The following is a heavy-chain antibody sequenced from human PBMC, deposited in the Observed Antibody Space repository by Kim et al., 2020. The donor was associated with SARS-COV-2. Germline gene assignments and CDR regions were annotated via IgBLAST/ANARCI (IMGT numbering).Heavy chain of an antibody. CDR1: GFTFSSYA. D-gene: IGHD3-22*01. Sequence: GGSLRLSCAASGFTFSSYAMSWVRQAPGKGLEWVSAISGSGGSTYYADSEKGRFTISRDNSKNTLYLQMNSLRAEDTAVYYCAKGGLRITMIVVVITRPIDYWGQGTLVTVSS. V-gene: IGHV3-23*01. CDR2: ISGSGGST. J-gene: IGHJ4*02. CDR3: AKGGLRITMIVVVITRPIDY.